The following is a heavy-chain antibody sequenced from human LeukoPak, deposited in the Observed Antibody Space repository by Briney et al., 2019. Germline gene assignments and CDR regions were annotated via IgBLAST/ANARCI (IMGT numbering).Heavy chain of an antibody. CDR3: ARDGIWAAGMRSYYMDV. D-gene: IGHD6-13*01. Sequence: PGGSLRLSCAASGFTFSSYAMHWVRQAPGKGLEWVAVISYDGSNKYYADSVKGRFTISRDNSKNTLYLQMNSLRAEDTAVYYCARDGIWAAGMRSYYMDVWGKGTTVTVSS. CDR2: ISYDGSNK. V-gene: IGHV3-30*04. J-gene: IGHJ6*03. CDR1: GFTFSSYA.